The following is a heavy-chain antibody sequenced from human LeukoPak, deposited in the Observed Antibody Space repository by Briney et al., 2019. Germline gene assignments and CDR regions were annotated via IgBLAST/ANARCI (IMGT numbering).Heavy chain of an antibody. Sequence: GGSLRLSCVASGFTLSSSSMAWVRQPPGGRPDWVSDIYSDSSDTYYADSVKGRFSISRDDSKNTLYLQMYSLRTEDTATYYCAKRLNHNYFEYRGRGTLVTVSS. CDR2: IYSDSSDT. V-gene: IGHV3-23*03. CDR1: GFTLSSSS. J-gene: IGHJ4*02. D-gene: IGHD6-19*01. CDR3: AKRLNHNYFEY.